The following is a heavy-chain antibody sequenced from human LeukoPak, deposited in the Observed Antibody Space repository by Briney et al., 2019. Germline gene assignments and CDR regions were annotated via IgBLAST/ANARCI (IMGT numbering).Heavy chain of an antibody. D-gene: IGHD4-17*01. CDR3: AKRTFGDYINS. CDR2: IWYDGSNK. J-gene: IGHJ4*02. CDR1: GFTFSSYG. Sequence: PGGSLRLSCAASGFTFSSYGMHWVRQAPGKGLEWVAVIWYDGSNKYYADSVKGRFSISRDNSKNTLYLEMNSLRPDDTALYYCAKRTFGDYINSWGQGTQVTVSS. V-gene: IGHV3-30*02.